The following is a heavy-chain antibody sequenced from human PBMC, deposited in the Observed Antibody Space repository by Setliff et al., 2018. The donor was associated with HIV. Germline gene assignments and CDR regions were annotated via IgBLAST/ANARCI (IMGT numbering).Heavy chain of an antibody. CDR2: IYHSGNT. J-gene: IGHJ6*02. V-gene: IGHV4-38-2*02. Sequence: SETLFLTCTVSGYSISNDYYWGWIRQPPGKGLEWIASIYHSGNTYYNPSLKSRVTISVDTSKNQFSLRLSSVTAADTAVYYCARDGSRTTGATGYYYGLDVWGQGTTVTVSS. D-gene: IGHD1-1*01. CDR1: GYSISNDYY. CDR3: ARDGSRTTGATGYYYGLDV.